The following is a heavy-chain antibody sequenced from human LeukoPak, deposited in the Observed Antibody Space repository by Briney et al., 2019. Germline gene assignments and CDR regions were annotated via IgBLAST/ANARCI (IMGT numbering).Heavy chain of an antibody. CDR3: ARAGGAGYYYGSGSYYKRPSYYYYGMDV. V-gene: IGHV4-31*03. CDR2: IYYSGST. D-gene: IGHD3-10*01. CDR1: GGSISSGGYY. Sequence: SETLSLTCTVSGGSISSGGYYWSWIRQHPGKGLEWIGYIYYSGSTYYNPSLKSRVTISVDTSKNQFSLKLSSVTAADTAVYYCARAGGAGYYYGSGSYYKRPSYYYYGMDVWGKGTTVTVSS. J-gene: IGHJ6*04.